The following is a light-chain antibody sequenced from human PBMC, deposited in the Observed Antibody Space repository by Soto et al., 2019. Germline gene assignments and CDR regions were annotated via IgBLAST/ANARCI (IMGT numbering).Light chain of an antibody. CDR2: KAS. CDR3: QQYNSYPYT. Sequence: DIQMTQSPSTLSASVGDRVTITCRASQSISRCLDWYQQKPEKAPKLLIYKASSLESGVPSRFSGSGSGTEFTLTISSLQPDDFATYYCQQYNSYPYTFGQGTKLEIK. CDR1: QSISRC. V-gene: IGKV1-5*03. J-gene: IGKJ2*01.